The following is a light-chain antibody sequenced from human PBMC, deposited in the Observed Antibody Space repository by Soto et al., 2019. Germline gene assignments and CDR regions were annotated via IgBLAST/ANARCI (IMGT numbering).Light chain of an antibody. CDR2: DIS. CDR1: QGVSNY. V-gene: IGKV3-11*01. J-gene: IGKJ3*01. Sequence: EIVLTQSPATLSLSPGERATLSCRASQGVSNYLAWYQQKPGQAPRLLIYDISNRATGTPARFSGSGSGTDFTLTISSLEPEDFAVYYCHQRDNWLFGPGTKVDIK. CDR3: HQRDNWL.